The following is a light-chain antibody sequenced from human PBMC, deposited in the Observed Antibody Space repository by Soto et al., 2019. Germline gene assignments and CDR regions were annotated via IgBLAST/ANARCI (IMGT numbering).Light chain of an antibody. Sequence: QSVLTQPASVSGSPGQSITISCTGTSSDIGGYNSVSWYQQHPGKAPKLVIYAVSNRPSGVSSRFSGSKSGNTASLTMSGLQAEDEADYYCSSYTDSSNYVFGTGTKVTVL. J-gene: IGLJ1*01. V-gene: IGLV2-14*01. CDR1: SSDIGGYNS. CDR3: SSYTDSSNYV. CDR2: AVS.